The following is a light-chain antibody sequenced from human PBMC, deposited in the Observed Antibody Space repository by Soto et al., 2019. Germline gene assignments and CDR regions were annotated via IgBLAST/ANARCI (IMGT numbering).Light chain of an antibody. Sequence: QPVLTQAASVSGSPGQSITISCTGTSSDVGAFDFVSWYQQYPGKAPKLLIYDVSNRPSGISNRFSGSKSGNTASLTISGLQAEDEAEYFCSSVADSIPVVFGGGTKLTVL. CDR1: SSDVGAFDF. CDR2: DVS. J-gene: IGLJ2*01. CDR3: SSVADSIPVV. V-gene: IGLV2-14*03.